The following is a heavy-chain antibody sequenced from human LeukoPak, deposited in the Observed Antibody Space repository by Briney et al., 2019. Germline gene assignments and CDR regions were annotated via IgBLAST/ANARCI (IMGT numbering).Heavy chain of an antibody. CDR2: IYSGGST. Sequence: GGSLRLSCAASGFTVSSNYMSWVRQAPGKGLEWVSVIYSGGSTYYADSVKGRFTISRDNSKNTLYLQMNSLRAEDTAVYYCARGGDYYGSGSYSFDYWGQGTLVTVSS. CDR1: GFTVSSNY. J-gene: IGHJ4*02. V-gene: IGHV3-53*01. CDR3: ARGGDYYGSGSYSFDY. D-gene: IGHD3-10*01.